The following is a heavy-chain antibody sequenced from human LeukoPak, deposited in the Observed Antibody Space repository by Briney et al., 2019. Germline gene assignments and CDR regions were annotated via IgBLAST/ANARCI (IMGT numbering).Heavy chain of an antibody. D-gene: IGHD1-26*01. J-gene: IGHJ2*01. CDR1: GFTFSDYG. V-gene: IGHV3-23*01. CDR3: AKSIEGAAGDYHWYFDL. CDR2: IGSSGDTA. Sequence: QPGGSLRLSCAASGFTFSDYGMSWVRQAPGRGLEWVSSIGSSGDTASYADSVKGRFTISRDKSMNTPYLQMNDLRAEDTALYYCAKSIEGAAGDYHWYFDLWGRGTTVTVSS.